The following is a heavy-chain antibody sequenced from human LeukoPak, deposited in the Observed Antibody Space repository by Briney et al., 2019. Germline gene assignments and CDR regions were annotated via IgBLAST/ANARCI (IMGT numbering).Heavy chain of an antibody. D-gene: IGHD3-22*01. J-gene: IGHJ3*02. Sequence: GGSLRLSCAASGFTLSSYSMNWVRQAPGKGLEWVSSISSSSSYIYYADSVKGRFTISRDNAKNSLYLQMNSLRAEDTAVYYRARSSLDYYDSSGYPYAFDIWGQGTMVTVSS. CDR2: ISSSSSYI. CDR1: GFTLSSYS. CDR3: ARSSLDYYDSSGYPYAFDI. V-gene: IGHV3-21*01.